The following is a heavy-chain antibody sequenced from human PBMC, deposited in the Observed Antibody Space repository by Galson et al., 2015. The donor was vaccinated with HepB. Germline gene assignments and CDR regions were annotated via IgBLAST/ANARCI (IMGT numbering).Heavy chain of an antibody. CDR1: GLTFSSHW. CDR2: IKPEGIEK. V-gene: IGHV3-7*03. Sequence: SLRLSCAASGLTFSSHWMTWVRQAPGKGLEWVANIKPEGIEKFYVDSVKGRFTISRDNAKNSLYLQMSSPRAEDTAVYYCFSRQSDYWGQGTLVTVSS. CDR3: FSRQSDY. D-gene: IGHD6-19*01. J-gene: IGHJ4*02.